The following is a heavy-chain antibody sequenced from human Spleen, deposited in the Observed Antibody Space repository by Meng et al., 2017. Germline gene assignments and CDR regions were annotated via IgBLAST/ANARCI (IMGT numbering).Heavy chain of an antibody. CDR1: GFTFSNFA. CDR3: ARDFGSTMVRDSFGY. J-gene: IGHJ4*02. D-gene: IGHD3-10*01. Sequence: GESLKISCAASGFTFSNFAMHWVRQPPGKGLEWVALISYDSSNIYYADSVKGRFTISRDNSKNTLFLEVNSLSPEDTAVYYCARDFGSTMVRDSFGYWGQGTRVTGSS. V-gene: IGHV3-30*01. CDR2: ISYDSSNI.